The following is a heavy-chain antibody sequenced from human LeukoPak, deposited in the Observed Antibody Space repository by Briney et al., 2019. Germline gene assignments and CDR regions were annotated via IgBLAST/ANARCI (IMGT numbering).Heavy chain of an antibody. CDR2: IYSQSEGGTT. CDR1: GFTFSDAC. D-gene: IGHD3-3*01. J-gene: IGHJ4*02. CDR3: CTDYYDFWSGPH. Sequence: GGSLTLSCRASGFTFSDACMSWVRQAPGKGLEWVAQIYSQSEGGTTGYAAPVKGRFTISRDDAENTLFLQMNSLKSEDTALYYCCTDYYDFWSGPHWGQGSLVTVSS. V-gene: IGHV3-15*01.